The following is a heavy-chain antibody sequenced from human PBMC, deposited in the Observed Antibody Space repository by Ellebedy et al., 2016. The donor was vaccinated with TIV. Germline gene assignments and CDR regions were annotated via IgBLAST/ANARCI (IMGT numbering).Heavy chain of an antibody. CDR2: ISFDESSK. V-gene: IGHV3-30*18. CDR3: AKVGLGPFDY. Sequence: GESLKISCAASGFAFSGYAMHWVRQAPGKGLEWVAEISFDESSKYYADSVKGRFTISRDHSKNPLYLQMNSLRPEDTAVYYCAKVGLGPFDYWGQGTLVTVSS. CDR1: GFAFSGYA. J-gene: IGHJ4*02.